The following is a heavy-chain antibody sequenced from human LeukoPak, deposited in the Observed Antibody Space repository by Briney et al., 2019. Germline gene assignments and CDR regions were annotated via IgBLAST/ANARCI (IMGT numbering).Heavy chain of an antibody. Sequence: PGGSLRLSCAASGFTFGNYAMSWVRQAPGKGLEWVSTISGSAGTTYYADSVQGRFTISRDNSKNTLSLQMNSLRAEDTAVYYCAKNPNILTGYYQDYWGQGTLFTVSS. CDR2: ISGSAGTT. J-gene: IGHJ4*02. D-gene: IGHD3-9*01. CDR1: GFTFGNYA. V-gene: IGHV3-23*01. CDR3: AKNPNILTGYYQDY.